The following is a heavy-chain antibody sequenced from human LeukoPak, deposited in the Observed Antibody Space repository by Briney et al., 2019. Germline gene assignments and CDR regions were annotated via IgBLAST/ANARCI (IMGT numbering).Heavy chain of an antibody. CDR3: ARDPGGDSSSWRWFDP. V-gene: IGHV3-21*01. J-gene: IGHJ5*02. Sequence: PGRSLRLSCAASGLTLSSNSMNWVGPASANGLNLVSYISSSGTYIYEADSVKGRFTISRDNAENSLDLQMNSLRVEDTAVYYCARDPGGDSSSWRWFDPWGQGTLVTVSS. D-gene: IGHD6-13*01. CDR2: ISSSGTYI. CDR1: GLTLSSNS.